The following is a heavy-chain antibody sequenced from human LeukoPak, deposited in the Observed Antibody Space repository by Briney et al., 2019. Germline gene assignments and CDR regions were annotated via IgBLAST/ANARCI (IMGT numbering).Heavy chain of an antibody. D-gene: IGHD3-16*01. V-gene: IGHV4-34*01. J-gene: IGHJ6*02. Sequence: AETLSLTCAVYGGSFSGYYWSWIRQPPGKGLEWIWEINHSGSTNYNPSLKSRVTISVDTSKNQFSLKLSSVTAADTAVYYCARGSPPLLRYYYYYGMDVWGQGTTVTVSS. CDR3: ARGSPPLLRYYYYYGMDV. CDR1: GGSFSGYY. CDR2: INHSGST.